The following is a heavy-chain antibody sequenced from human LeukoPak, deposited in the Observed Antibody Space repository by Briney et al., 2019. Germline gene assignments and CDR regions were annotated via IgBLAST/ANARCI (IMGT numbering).Heavy chain of an antibody. V-gene: IGHV3-21*01. CDR3: ARDNRPGSGIYNLDY. D-gene: IGHD3-10*01. CDR1: GFTFSSYS. J-gene: IGHJ4*02. Sequence: PGGSLRLSCAASGFTFSSYSMNWVRQAPGKGLEWVSSISTGSSFIYYADSVKGRFTISRDNAQNSLYLQMNSLRAEDTAVYYCARDNRPGSGIYNLDYWGQGTLVTVSS. CDR2: ISTGSSFI.